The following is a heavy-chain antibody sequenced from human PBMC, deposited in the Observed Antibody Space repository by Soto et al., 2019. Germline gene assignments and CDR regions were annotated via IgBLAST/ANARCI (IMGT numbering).Heavy chain of an antibody. CDR1: GGTFSSYA. CDR3: ARARWYRAAAGTGFYYYGMDV. D-gene: IGHD6-13*01. CDR2: IIPIFGTA. Sequence: ASVKVSCKASGGTFSSYAISWVRQAPGQGLEWMGGIIPIFGTANYAQKFQGRVTITADESTSTAYMELSSLRSEDTAVYYCARARWYRAAAGTGFYYYGMDVWGQGTTVTVSS. V-gene: IGHV1-69*13. J-gene: IGHJ6*02.